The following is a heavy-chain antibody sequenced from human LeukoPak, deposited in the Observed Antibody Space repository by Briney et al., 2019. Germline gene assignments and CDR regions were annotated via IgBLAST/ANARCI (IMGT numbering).Heavy chain of an antibody. CDR3: ARGEMATMRGIDY. CDR2: IYYSGST. V-gene: IGHV4-59*01. D-gene: IGHD5-24*01. J-gene: IGHJ4*02. CDR1: GGSISSYY. Sequence: PSETLSLTCTVSGGSISSYYWSWIRQPPGKGLEWIGYIYYSGSTNCNPSLKSRVTISVDTSKNQFSLKLSSVTAADTAVYYCARGEMATMRGIDYWGQGTLVTVSS.